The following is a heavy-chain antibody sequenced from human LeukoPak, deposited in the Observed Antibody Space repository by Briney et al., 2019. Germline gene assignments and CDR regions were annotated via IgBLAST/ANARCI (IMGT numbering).Heavy chain of an antibody. CDR2: IYYSRST. J-gene: IGHJ4*02. V-gene: IGHV4-59*01. CDR3: ARYSCPNGVCYYFDY. D-gene: IGHD2-8*01. Sequence: PSQSLSLTCTVAGRSISSYYWSWIRQPPGKGLEWIGYIYYSRSTNYNPSLKSRVTISVDTPTNQFSLKLSSVTAADTAVYYCARYSCPNGVCYYFDYWGQGTLVTVSS. CDR1: GRSISSYY.